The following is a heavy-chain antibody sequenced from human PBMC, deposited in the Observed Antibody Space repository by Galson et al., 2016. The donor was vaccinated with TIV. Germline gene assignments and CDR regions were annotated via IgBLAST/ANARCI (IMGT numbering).Heavy chain of an antibody. D-gene: IGHD2-8*02. V-gene: IGHV3-15*01. CDR3: TTDKVVLGEHFYNGMEL. J-gene: IGHJ6*02. CDR2: VRTKFDGGAT. Sequence: SLRLSCAVSGFTFSYAWMTWVRQAPGKGLEWVGRVRTKFDGGATDYAAVVQGRFTILRDDSKNMLYLQMKSLTTDDTGVYYCTTDKVVLGEHFYNGMELWGQGTTVVVSS. CDR1: GFTFSYAW.